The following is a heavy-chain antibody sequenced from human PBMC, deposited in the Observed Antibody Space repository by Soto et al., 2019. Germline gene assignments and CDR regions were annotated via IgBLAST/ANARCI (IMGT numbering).Heavy chain of an antibody. CDR2: ISYDGSNK. D-gene: IGHD3-3*01. Sequence: GGSLRLSCAASGFTFSSYAMHWVRQAPGKGLEWVAVISYDGSNKYYADSVKGRFTISRDNSKNTLYLQMNSLRAEDTAVYYCARVRTPYYDFWSGYHYWGQGTLVTVSS. CDR1: GFTFSSYA. CDR3: ARVRTPYYDFWSGYHY. J-gene: IGHJ4*02. V-gene: IGHV3-30-3*01.